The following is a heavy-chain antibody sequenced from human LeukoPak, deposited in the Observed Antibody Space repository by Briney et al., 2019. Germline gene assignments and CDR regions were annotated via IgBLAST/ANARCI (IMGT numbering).Heavy chain of an antibody. V-gene: IGHV4-30-4*08. CDR2: IYHSGIT. CDR3: ARARAYSSSWYYIDY. Sequence: SQTLSLTCTVSGGSISSGDYYWSWIRQPPGKGLEWIGHIYHSGITYYNPSLKSRVTFLVDTSKNQFSLKVNSVTAADTAVYHCARARAYSSSWYYIDYWGQGTLVTVSS. D-gene: IGHD6-13*01. CDR1: GGSISSGDYY. J-gene: IGHJ4*02.